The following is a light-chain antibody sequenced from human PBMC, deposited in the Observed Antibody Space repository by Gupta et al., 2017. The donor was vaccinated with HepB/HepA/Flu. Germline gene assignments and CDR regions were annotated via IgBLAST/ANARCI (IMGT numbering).Light chain of an antibody. CDR3: QAWNSSTVV. CDR1: KLGDKY. V-gene: IGLV3-1*01. J-gene: IGLJ2*01. CDR2: KDS. Sequence: SYDLTQPPSVSVSPGLTASITCSGDKLGDKYACWYQQTPGQPPVLDIYKDSKPPSAIPVRFSDSNSGNTATLTIRRTQAMDEADYYCQAWNSSTVVFGGGTKLTVL.